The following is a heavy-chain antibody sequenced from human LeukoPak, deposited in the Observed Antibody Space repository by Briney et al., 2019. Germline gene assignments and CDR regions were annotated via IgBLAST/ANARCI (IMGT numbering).Heavy chain of an antibody. Sequence: GGSLRLSCAASGFTFSSYAMSWVRQAPGKGLEWVSAISGSGGSTYYADSEKGRFTISRDNSKNTLYLQMNSLRAEDTAVYYCARIGYYYDSSGYFGAFDIWGQGTMVTVSS. CDR1: GFTFSSYA. CDR2: ISGSGGST. CDR3: ARIGYYYDSSGYFGAFDI. D-gene: IGHD3-22*01. J-gene: IGHJ3*02. V-gene: IGHV3-23*01.